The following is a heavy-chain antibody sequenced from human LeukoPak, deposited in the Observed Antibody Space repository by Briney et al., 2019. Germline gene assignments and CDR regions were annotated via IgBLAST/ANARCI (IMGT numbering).Heavy chain of an antibody. CDR2: FYHSGIT. CDR1: GYSISSGYF. D-gene: IGHD4-17*01. CDR3: ARDDYGEIYFDY. J-gene: IGHJ4*02. Sequence: PSETLSLTCTVSGYSISSGYFWGWIRQPPGKGLEWIGSFYHSGITYYNPSLKSRVTISVEMSKNQFSLKLSSVTAADTAVYYCARDDYGEIYFDYWGQGTLVSVSS. V-gene: IGHV4-38-2*02.